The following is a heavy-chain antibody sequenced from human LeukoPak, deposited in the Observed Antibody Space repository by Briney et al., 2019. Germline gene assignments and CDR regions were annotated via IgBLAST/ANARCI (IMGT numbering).Heavy chain of an antibody. CDR2: INPNSGGT. V-gene: IGHV1-2*02. J-gene: IGHJ6*03. CDR3: ARDKAATVTTSDYYYYYMDV. Sequence: ASVKVSCKASGYTFTGYYMHWVRQAPGQGLEWMGWINPNSGGTNYAQKFQGRVTMTRDTSISTAYMELSRLRSDDTAVYYCARDKAATVTTSDYYYYYMDVWGKGTTVTVSS. D-gene: IGHD4-17*01. CDR1: GYTFTGYY.